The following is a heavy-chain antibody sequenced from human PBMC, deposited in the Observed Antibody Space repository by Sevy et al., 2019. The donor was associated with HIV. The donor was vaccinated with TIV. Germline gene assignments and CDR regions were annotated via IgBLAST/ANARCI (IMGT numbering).Heavy chain of an antibody. CDR3: ARAVPATDAFDV. V-gene: IGHV3-21*01. CDR1: GFTFSSYM. D-gene: IGHD6-19*01. Sequence: GGCLRLSCAASGFTFSSYMMHWVRQAPGKGLEWVSSISGISNYIYYADSVKGRFSISRDNAKNSLFLQMNSLRGEDTAVFYCARAVPATDAFDVWGQGTLVTVSS. J-gene: IGHJ3*01. CDR2: ISGISNYI.